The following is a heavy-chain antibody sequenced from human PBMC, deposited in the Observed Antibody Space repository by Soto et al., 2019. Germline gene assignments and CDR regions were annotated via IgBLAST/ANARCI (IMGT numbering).Heavy chain of an antibody. CDR3: ARGPYLWFGELSRDDAFDI. V-gene: IGHV3-21*01. CDR1: GFTFSSYS. D-gene: IGHD3-10*01. Sequence: GGSLRLSCAASGFTFSSYSMNWVRQAPGKGLEWVSSISSSSSYIYYADSVKGRFTISRDNAKNSLYLQMNSLRAEDTAVYYCARGPYLWFGELSRDDAFDIWGQGTMVTVSS. J-gene: IGHJ3*02. CDR2: ISSSSSYI.